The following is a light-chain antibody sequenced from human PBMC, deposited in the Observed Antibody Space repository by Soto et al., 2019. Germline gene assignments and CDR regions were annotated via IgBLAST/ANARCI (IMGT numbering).Light chain of an antibody. CDR1: SSDVGGYNL. V-gene: IGLV2-23*01. CDR2: EGI. Sequence: QSVLTQPRSVSGSPGQSVTISCTGTSSDVGGYNLVSWYQHHPGKAPRLIIYEGIKRPSGLSSRFSGSKSGDTASLTISGLQAEDEADYYCCSYTGRSTVVFGGGT. J-gene: IGLJ2*01. CDR3: CSYTGRSTVV.